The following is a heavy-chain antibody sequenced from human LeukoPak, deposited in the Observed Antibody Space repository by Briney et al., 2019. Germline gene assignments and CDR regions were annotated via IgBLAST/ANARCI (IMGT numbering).Heavy chain of an antibody. CDR3: ARGKDYGDDAFDI. D-gene: IGHD4-17*01. J-gene: IGHJ3*02. CDR1: GYTFTSYA. CDR2: INAGNGNT. V-gene: IGHV1-3*01. Sequence: ASVKVSCKASGYTFTSYAMHWVRQAPGQRLEWMGWINAGNGNTKYSQKFQGRVTITADKSTSTAYMELSSLRTEDTAVYYCARGKDYGDDAFDIWGQGTMVTVSS.